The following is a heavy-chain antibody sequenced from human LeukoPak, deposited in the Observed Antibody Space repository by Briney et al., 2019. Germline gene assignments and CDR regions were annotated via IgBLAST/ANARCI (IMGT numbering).Heavy chain of an antibody. CDR3: ARLTRLSTSPDRYYLDY. CDR1: GGSFSSYY. CDR2: IYNSGTT. J-gene: IGHJ4*02. V-gene: IGHV4-4*07. D-gene: IGHD6-6*01. Sequence: SETLSLTCTVSGGSFSSYYWAWIRQPAGKGLEWIGRIYNSGTTNYSPSLESRVTMSLDTSKNQFSLKLSSVTAADSAVYYCARLTRLSTSPDRYYLDYWGQGTLVTVSS.